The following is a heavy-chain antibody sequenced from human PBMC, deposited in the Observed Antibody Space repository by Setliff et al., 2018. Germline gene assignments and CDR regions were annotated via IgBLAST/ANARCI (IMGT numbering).Heavy chain of an antibody. CDR3: ATELAYRSGYYVAETLNY. CDR2: IYTSGST. D-gene: IGHD3-3*01. J-gene: IGHJ4*02. Sequence: SETLSLTCAVSGYSISSGSYYWSWIRQPAGKGLEWIGRIYTSGSTNYNPSLKSRVTISVDTSKNQFSLKLTSVTAADTAVYYCATELAYRSGYYVAETLNYWGQGALVTVSS. V-gene: IGHV4-61*02. CDR1: GYSISSGSYY.